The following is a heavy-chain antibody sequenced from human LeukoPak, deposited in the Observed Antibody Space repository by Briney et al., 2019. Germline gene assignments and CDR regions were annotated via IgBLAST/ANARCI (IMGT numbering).Heavy chain of an antibody. Sequence: ASVKVSCKASGGTFSSYAISWVRQAPGQGLEWMGGIIPIFGTANYAQKLQGRVTMTTDTSTSTAYMELRSLRSDDTAVYYCARESGSYYYYYYMDVWGKGTTVTVSS. CDR2: IIPIFGTA. J-gene: IGHJ6*03. V-gene: IGHV1-69*05. CDR3: ARESGSYYYYYYMDV. CDR1: GGTFSSYA. D-gene: IGHD1-26*01.